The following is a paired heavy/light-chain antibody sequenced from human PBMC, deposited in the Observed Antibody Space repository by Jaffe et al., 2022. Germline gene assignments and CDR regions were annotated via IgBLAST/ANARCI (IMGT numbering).Light chain of an antibody. CDR3: HQSSSLPQT. CDR1: QSVRTD. V-gene: IGKV6-21*02. Sequence: EIVLTQSPDFQSVTPKEKVTITCRASQSVRTDLHWYQQKPDQSPKLLIKYASQSISGVPSRFSGSGSGTDFTLTINSLEAEDAATYYCHQSSSLPQTFGGGTKVEIK. CDR2: YAS. J-gene: IGKJ4*01.
Heavy chain of an antibody. CDR1: GGSFSGYF. CDR3: ASQGFNRAHGDY. CDR2: INRDRKS. V-gene: IGHV4-34*01. D-gene: IGHD1-26*01. J-gene: IGHJ4*02. Sequence: QVQVQQWGAGLLKPSETLSLTCAVYGGSFSGYFWSWIRQPPGKGLEWIGEINRDRKSTYNPSLKSRVTFSVDTSKNQFSLKLNSVTAADTAVYYCASQGFNRAHGDYWGQGTLVTVSS.